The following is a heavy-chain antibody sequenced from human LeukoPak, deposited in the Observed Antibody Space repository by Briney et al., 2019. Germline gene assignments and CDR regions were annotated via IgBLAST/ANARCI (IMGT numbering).Heavy chain of an antibody. D-gene: IGHD6-6*01. Sequence: GGSLRLSCAASGFTFSDYYMSWIRQAPGKGLEWVSSISSSSSYIYYADSVKGRFTISRDNSKNTLYLQMNSLRAEDTAVYYCAKVFPRASSSGPLEDYWGQGTLVTASS. CDR1: GFTFSDYY. J-gene: IGHJ4*02. V-gene: IGHV3-11*05. CDR2: ISSSSSYI. CDR3: AKVFPRASSSGPLEDY.